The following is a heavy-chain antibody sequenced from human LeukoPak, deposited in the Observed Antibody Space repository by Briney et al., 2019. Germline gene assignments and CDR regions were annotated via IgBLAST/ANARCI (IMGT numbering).Heavy chain of an antibody. J-gene: IGHJ4*02. CDR3: ARGPNSNWSGLDF. CDR1: GFTFSSHL. D-gene: IGHD6-6*01. CDR2: ISSDGTYT. Sequence: GGSLRLSCAASGFTFSSHLMHWVRQAPGKGLVWVSRISSDGTYTNYADSVRGRFTISRDNAKNTLYLQMNSLRAEDTAVYYCARGPNSNWSGLDFWGQGTLLTVSS. V-gene: IGHV3-74*01.